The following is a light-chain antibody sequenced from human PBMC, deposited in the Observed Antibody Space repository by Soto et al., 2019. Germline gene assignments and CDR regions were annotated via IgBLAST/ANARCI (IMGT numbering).Light chain of an antibody. CDR2: DVS. V-gene: IGLV2-14*03. CDR3: SSYTSSSTLGV. Sequence: QSVLTQPPSASGSPGQSVTISCTGTSRDVGRYNYVSWYQQHPGKAPKLMIYDVSNRPSGVSNRFSGSKSGNTASLTISGLQAEDEADYYCSSYTSSSTLGVFGTGTKVTVL. CDR1: SRDVGRYNY. J-gene: IGLJ1*01.